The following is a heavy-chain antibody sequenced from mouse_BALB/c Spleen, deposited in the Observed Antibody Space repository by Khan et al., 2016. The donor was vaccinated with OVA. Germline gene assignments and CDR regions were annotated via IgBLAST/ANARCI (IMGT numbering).Heavy chain of an antibody. D-gene: IGHD4-1*01. CDR1: GFNIKDTY. CDR3: ARDYWDVFAY. CDR2: IDPANGYN. J-gene: IGHJ3*01. Sequence: VQLKQSGAELVKPGASVKLSCTASGFNIKDTYMHWVKQRPEQGLEWIGRIDPANGYNKYDPKFQGKATITADTSSNTAYLQLSSLTSEDTAVYYCARDYWDVFAYWGQGTLVTVSA. V-gene: IGHV14-3*02.